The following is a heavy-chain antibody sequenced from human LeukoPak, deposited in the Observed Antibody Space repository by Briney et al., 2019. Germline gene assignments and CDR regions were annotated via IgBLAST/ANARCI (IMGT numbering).Heavy chain of an antibody. Sequence: GGTLRLSCAASGYTFSDYYMSWIRQAPGKGLEWVSYISSSGSTIYYADSVKGRFTISRDNAKNSLYLQMNSLRAEDTAVYYCARGPRAYYYYGMDVWGQGTTVTVSS. CDR1: GYTFSDYY. J-gene: IGHJ6*02. V-gene: IGHV3-11*01. CDR3: ARGPRAYYYYGMDV. CDR2: ISSSGSTI.